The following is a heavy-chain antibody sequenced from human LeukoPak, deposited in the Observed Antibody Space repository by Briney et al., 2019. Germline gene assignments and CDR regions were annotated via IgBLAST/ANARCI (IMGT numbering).Heavy chain of an antibody. Sequence: GGSLRLSCAASGFTFSSYEMNWVRQAPGKGLEWVSYISSSGSIIHYADSVKGRFIISRDNAKNSLYLQMNSLRAEDTAVYYCTRDRYYYDSSGHPYYFDYWGQGTLVTVSS. D-gene: IGHD3-22*01. CDR2: ISSSGSII. J-gene: IGHJ4*02. V-gene: IGHV3-48*03. CDR3: TRDRYYYDSSGHPYYFDY. CDR1: GFTFSSYE.